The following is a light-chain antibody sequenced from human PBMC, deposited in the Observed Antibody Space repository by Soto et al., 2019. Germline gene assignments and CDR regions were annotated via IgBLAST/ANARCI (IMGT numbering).Light chain of an antibody. CDR1: QSVSNK. CDR3: QQFNNWPWT. V-gene: IGKV3-15*01. J-gene: IGKJ1*01. CDR2: STS. Sequence: EVVMTQSPATLSVSPGERVTLSCRASQSVSNKVAWYRQKPGQAPRLIIYSTSTWATGIPARFSGSGSGTEFTLTISSLQSEDFAVYYCQQFNNWPWTFGQGTKVEFK.